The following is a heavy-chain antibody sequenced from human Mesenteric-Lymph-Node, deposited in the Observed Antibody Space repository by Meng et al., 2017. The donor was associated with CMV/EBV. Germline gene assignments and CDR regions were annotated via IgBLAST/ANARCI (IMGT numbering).Heavy chain of an antibody. V-gene: IGHV4-34*01. J-gene: IGHJ4*02. CDR2: INHSGSA. CDR3: ARHRTYFDY. Sequence: GSLRLSCAVYGGSFSDHYWSWIRQSPGKGLEWIGEINHSGSANYNSSLKSRVTMSVDTSKNQFSLKLTSVTAADTAVYYCARHRTYFDYWGQGTLVTVSS. CDR1: GGSFSDHY.